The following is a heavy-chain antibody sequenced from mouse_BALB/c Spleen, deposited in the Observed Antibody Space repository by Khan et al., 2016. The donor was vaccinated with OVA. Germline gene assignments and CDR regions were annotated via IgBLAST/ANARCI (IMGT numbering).Heavy chain of an antibody. Sequence: EVELVESGGDLVKPGGSLTLSCAASGFTFSTYGMSWVRQTPDKRLEWVATVSSGGSYTYYPDSVKGRFTISRDNAKNTLYLQMSSLKSEDTAMFYCARLAYYYDSEGFAYWGQGTLVTVSA. J-gene: IGHJ3*01. CDR3: ARLAYYYDSEGFAY. V-gene: IGHV5-6*01. D-gene: IGHD1-1*01. CDR1: GFTFSTYG. CDR2: VSSGGSYT.